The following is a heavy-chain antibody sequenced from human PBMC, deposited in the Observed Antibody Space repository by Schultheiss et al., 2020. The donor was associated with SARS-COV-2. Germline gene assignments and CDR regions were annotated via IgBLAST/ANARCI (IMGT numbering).Heavy chain of an antibody. CDR2: ISYDGSNK. J-gene: IGHJ4*02. CDR1: GFTFSSYA. CDR3: ARDAGGFLGY. D-gene: IGHD3-3*01. Sequence: GGSLRLSCAASGFTFSSYAMLWVRQAPGKGLEWVAVISYDGSNKYYADSVKGRFTISRDNAKNTLYLQMNSLRAEDTAVYYCARDAGGFLGYWGQGTLVTVSS. V-gene: IGHV3-30*01.